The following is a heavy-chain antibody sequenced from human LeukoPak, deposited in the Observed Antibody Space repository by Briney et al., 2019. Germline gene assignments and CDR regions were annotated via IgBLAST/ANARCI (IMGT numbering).Heavy chain of an antibody. J-gene: IGHJ6*03. CDR3: ARDPGEQYYYDSSGYSGCMDV. D-gene: IGHD3-22*01. V-gene: IGHV3-9*01. Sequence: GGSLRLSCTASGFTFHDYAMYWVRQAPGKGLEWVSGITWNSGKIAYADSVMGRFTISRDNAKNSLYLQMNSLRAEDTAVYYCARDPGEQYYYDSSGYSGCMDVWGKGTTVTVSS. CDR2: ITWNSGKI. CDR1: GFTFHDYA.